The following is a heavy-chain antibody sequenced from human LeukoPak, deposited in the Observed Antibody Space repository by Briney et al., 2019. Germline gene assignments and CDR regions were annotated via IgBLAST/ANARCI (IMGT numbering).Heavy chain of an antibody. V-gene: IGHV3-48*02. CDR1: GFTFSSYS. D-gene: IGHD4-17*01. J-gene: IGHJ3*02. CDR3: ALGVTTVNAFDI. Sequence: GGSLRLSCAASGFTFSSYSMNWVRQAPGKGLEWVSYISSSSSTIYYADSVKGRFTISRDNAKNSLYLQMNSLRDEDTAVYYWALGVTTVNAFDIWGQGKMVTVSS. CDR2: ISSSSSTI.